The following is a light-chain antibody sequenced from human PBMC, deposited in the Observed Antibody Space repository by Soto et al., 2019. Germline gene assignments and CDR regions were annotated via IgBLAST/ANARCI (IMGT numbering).Light chain of an antibody. CDR1: SSNIGNNY. J-gene: IGLJ1*01. Sequence: QSVLTQPPSVSAAPGQKVTISCSGSSSNIGNNYVSWYQQLPGTAPKLLIYDNNKRPSGIPDRFSGSKSGTSATLGITGLQTGEEADYYCGTWDSSLSGVFGTGTKLTVL. V-gene: IGLV1-51*01. CDR3: GTWDSSLSGV. CDR2: DNN.